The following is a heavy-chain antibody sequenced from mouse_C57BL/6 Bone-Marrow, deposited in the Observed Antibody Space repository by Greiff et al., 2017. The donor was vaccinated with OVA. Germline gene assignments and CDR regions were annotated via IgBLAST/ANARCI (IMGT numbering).Heavy chain of an antibody. D-gene: IGHD2-2*01. J-gene: IGHJ2*01. CDR2: INPSTGGT. CDR1: GYSFTGYY. CDR3: ARYGYDGVFDY. Sequence: EVMLVESGPELVKPGASVKISCKASGYSFTGYYMNWVKQSPEKSLEWIGEINPSTGGTTYNQKFKAKATLTVDKSSSTAYMQLKSLTSEDSAVYYCARYGYDGVFDYWGQGTTLTVSS. V-gene: IGHV1-42*01.